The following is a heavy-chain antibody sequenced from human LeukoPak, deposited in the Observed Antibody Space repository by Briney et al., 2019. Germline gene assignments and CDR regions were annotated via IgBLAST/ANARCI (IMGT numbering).Heavy chain of an antibody. CDR1: GFTFSNNA. V-gene: IGHV3-21*01. CDR3: ARDQQLVTGFDY. CDR2: ISSSSSYI. J-gene: IGHJ4*02. D-gene: IGHD6-6*01. Sequence: GGSLRLSCAGSGFTFSNNAMNWVRQAPGKGLEWVSSISSSSSYIHYADSVKGRFTISRDNAKNSLYLQMNSLRAEDTAVYYCARDQQLVTGFDYWGQGTLVTVSS.